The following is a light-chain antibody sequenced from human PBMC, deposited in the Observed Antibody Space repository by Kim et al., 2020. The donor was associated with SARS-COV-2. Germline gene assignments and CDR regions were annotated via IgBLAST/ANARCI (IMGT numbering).Light chain of an antibody. CDR3: SAWDRSLSAWV. CDR2: RNN. Sequence: RPTATLACTGNSNNVGNQGAAWLQQHQGHPPKLLSYRNNDRPSEISERLSASRSGSTASLTITGLQPEDAADYYCSAWDRSLSAWVFGGGTQLTVL. V-gene: IGLV10-54*01. J-gene: IGLJ3*02. CDR1: SNNVGNQG.